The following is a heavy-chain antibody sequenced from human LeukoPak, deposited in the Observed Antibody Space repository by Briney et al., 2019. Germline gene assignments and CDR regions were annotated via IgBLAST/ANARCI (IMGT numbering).Heavy chain of an antibody. CDR1: GGSFSGYY. V-gene: IGHV4-34*01. D-gene: IGHD1-1*01. CDR2: INHSGST. Sequence: SETLSLTCAVYGGSFSGYYWSWIRQPPGKGLEWIGEINHSGSTNYNPSLKSRVTISVDTSKNQFSLQLSSVTPEDTAVYYCARDLSGYFVHWGQGILVTVSS. J-gene: IGHJ4*02. CDR3: ARDLSGYFVH.